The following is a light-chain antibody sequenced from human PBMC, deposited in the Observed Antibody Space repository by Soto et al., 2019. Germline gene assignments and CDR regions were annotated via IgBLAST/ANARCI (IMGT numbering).Light chain of an antibody. Sequence: QSALTQPASVSGSPGQSITISCTGTSSDVGGYDYVSWYQRHPGKAPELMIYEVTNRPSGVSNRFSGSKSGNTASLTISGLQAEDEADYYCNSYTSSSTLVFGTGTKVTVL. CDR2: EVT. CDR3: NSYTSSSTLV. J-gene: IGLJ1*01. V-gene: IGLV2-14*01. CDR1: SSDVGGYDY.